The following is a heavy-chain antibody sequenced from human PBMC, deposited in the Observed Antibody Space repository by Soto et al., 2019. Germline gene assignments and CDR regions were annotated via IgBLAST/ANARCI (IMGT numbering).Heavy chain of an antibody. D-gene: IGHD3-9*01. CDR1: GYTFTSYG. Sequence: QVQLVQSGAEVKKPGASVKVSCKASGYTFTSYGISWVRQAPGQGLEWMGWISAYNGNTNYAQKLQGRVTITTDTSTSTAYMELRSLRSDDTAVYYWARDGYDILTRYFLTFDYWGQRTLVTVS. V-gene: IGHV1-18*01. CDR3: ARDGYDILTRYFLTFDY. J-gene: IGHJ4*02. CDR2: ISAYNGNT.